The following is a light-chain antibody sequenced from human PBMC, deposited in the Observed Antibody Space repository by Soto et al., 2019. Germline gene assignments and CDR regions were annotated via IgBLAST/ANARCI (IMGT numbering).Light chain of an antibody. Sequence: DIQMTQSPSTLSASVGDRVTITCRASQSISSWLAWYQQKPGKAPKLLIYDASSLESGVPSRFSGSGSGTEFTLTISSLQPDEFATYCCQQYNSYSHTFGQGTELEIK. CDR1: QSISSW. V-gene: IGKV1-5*01. CDR2: DAS. CDR3: QQYNSYSHT. J-gene: IGKJ2*01.